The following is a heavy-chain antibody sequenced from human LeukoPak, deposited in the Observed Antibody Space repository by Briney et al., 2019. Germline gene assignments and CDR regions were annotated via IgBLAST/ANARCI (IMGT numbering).Heavy chain of an antibody. CDR3: ARAIESYYYDSSGYYSGYYFDY. Sequence: KPSETLSLTCTVSGYSISSGYYWGWIRQPPGKGLEWIGSIYHSGSTYYNPSPKSRVTISVDTSKNQFSLKLSSVTAADTAVYYCARAIESYYYDSSGYYSGYYFDYWGQGTLVTVSS. V-gene: IGHV4-38-2*02. D-gene: IGHD3-22*01. J-gene: IGHJ4*02. CDR1: GYSISSGYY. CDR2: IYHSGST.